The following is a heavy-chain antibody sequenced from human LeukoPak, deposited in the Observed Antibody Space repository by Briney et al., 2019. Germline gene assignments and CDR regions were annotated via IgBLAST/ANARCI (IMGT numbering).Heavy chain of an antibody. V-gene: IGHV3-21*01. J-gene: IGHJ4*02. D-gene: IGHD4-17*01. CDR3: AREKYGDYVVDY. CDR1: GFTFSSYS. CDR2: ISGTSSYI. Sequence: GGSLRLSCAASGFTFSSYSMNWVRRAPGKGLEWVSSISGTSSYIYYADSMKGRFTISRDNAKSSLYLQMNSLRAEDTAVYYCAREKYGDYVVDYWGQGTLVTVSS.